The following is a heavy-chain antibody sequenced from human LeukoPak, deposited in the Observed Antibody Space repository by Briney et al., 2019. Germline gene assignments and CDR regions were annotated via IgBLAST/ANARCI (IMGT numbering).Heavy chain of an antibody. Sequence: GGSLRLSCAASGFTFSIYSMNWVRQAPGKGLEWVSYISSSSNTIYYADSVKGRFTISRDNPKNSLYLQMNSLRAEDTAVYYCAGEEHYYDSSGPPSGDWGQGTLVTVSS. CDR3: AGEEHYYDSSGPPSGD. V-gene: IGHV3-48*01. D-gene: IGHD3-22*01. CDR2: ISSSSNTI. CDR1: GFTFSIYS. J-gene: IGHJ4*02.